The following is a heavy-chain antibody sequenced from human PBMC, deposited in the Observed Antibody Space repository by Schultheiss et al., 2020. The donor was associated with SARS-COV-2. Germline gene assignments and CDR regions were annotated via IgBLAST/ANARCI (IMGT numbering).Heavy chain of an antibody. CDR3: ARDRRVVVITFSMDV. J-gene: IGHJ6*02. Sequence: ASVKVSCKASGYTFTSYGISWVRQAPGQGLEWMGWISAYNGNTNYAQKLQGRVTMTTDTSTSTAYMELRSLRSDDTAVYYCARDRRVVVITFSMDVWGQGTTVTVSS. D-gene: IGHD3-22*01. CDR2: ISAYNGNT. CDR1: GYTFTSYG. V-gene: IGHV1-18*01.